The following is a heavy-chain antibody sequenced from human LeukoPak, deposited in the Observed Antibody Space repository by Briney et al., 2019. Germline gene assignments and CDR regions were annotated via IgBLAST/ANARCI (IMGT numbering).Heavy chain of an antibody. D-gene: IGHD2-21*02. CDR2: IKEGGSRK. J-gene: IGHJ4*02. V-gene: IGHV3-7*01. Sequence: PGGSLRLSCAASGFTFNNYWMSWVRQAPGKGLEWLANIKEGGSRKYHVDSVKGRFTISRDNAKKSLFLQMNSLRAEDTAVYYCARDGVTSSVDYWGQGTLVTVSS. CDR1: GFTFNNYW. CDR3: ARDGVTSSVDY.